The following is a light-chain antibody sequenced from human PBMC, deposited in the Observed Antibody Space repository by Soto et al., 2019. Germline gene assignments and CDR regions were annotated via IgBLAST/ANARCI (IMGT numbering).Light chain of an antibody. CDR2: KVS. CDR3: MQDTLWPPIT. Sequence: DVVLTQSPPSLPVTLGQPASISCRSSQSLVYSDGATYLNWFQQRPGQSPRRLIHKVSNRDSGVPDRFSGSGSGTDFTPKISRVEAEDVAVYYCMQDTLWPPITFGQGTRLEIK. V-gene: IGKV2-30*01. CDR1: QSLVYSDGATY. J-gene: IGKJ5*01.